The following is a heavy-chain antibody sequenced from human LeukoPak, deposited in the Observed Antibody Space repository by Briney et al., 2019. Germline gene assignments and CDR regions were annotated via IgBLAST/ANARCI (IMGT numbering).Heavy chain of an antibody. CDR2: ISGNGGTT. D-gene: IGHD6-6*01. CDR1: GFTFSSYG. V-gene: IGHV3-23*01. Sequence: GGSLRLSCAASGFTFSSYGMHWVRQAPGKGLEWVSGISGNGGTTYYVDSVKGRFTISRDKSKNTLYLQMNSLRAEDTAIYYRAKAVEYSSSGIDYWGQGTLVTVSS. CDR3: AKAVEYSSSGIDY. J-gene: IGHJ4*02.